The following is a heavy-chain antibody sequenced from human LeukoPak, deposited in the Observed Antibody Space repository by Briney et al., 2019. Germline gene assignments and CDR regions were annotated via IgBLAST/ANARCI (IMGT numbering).Heavy chain of an antibody. CDR2: IYSGGGT. D-gene: IGHD2-21*01. V-gene: IGHV3-53*01. Sequence: PGGSLRLSCAASGFTVSSNYMSWVRQAPGKGLEWVSVIYSGGGTYYADSVKGRFTISRDNSKNTLYLQMNSLRAGDTAVYYCAREIVGTAGAFDIWGQGTMVTVSS. J-gene: IGHJ3*02. CDR3: AREIVGTAGAFDI. CDR1: GFTVSSNY.